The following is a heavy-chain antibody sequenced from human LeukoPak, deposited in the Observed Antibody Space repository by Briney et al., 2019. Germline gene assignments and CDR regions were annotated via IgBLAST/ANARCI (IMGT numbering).Heavy chain of an antibody. CDR2: IYYSGST. CDR3: ARVRTTYYDSSGYPDC. CDR1: GGSISSYY. D-gene: IGHD3-22*01. Sequence: SETLSLTCTVSGGSISSYYWSWIRQPPGKGLEWIGYIYYSGSTNYNPSLKSRVTISVDTSKNQFSLKLSSVTAADTAVYYCARVRTTYYDSSGYPDCWGQGTLVTVSS. V-gene: IGHV4-59*01. J-gene: IGHJ4*02.